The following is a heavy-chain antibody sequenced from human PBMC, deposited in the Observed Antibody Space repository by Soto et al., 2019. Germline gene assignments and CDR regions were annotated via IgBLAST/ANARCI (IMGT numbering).Heavy chain of an antibody. CDR3: ARDNRVLRFLENWFDP. J-gene: IGHJ5*02. D-gene: IGHD3-3*01. CDR2: IIPIFGTA. CDR1: GGTFSSYA. Sequence: QVQLVQSGAEVKKPGSSVKVSCKASGGTFSSYAISWVRQAPGLGLEWMGGIIPIFGTANYAQKFQGRVTITADESTSTAYMELSSLRSEDTAVYYCARDNRVLRFLENWFDPWGQGTLVTVSS. V-gene: IGHV1-69*01.